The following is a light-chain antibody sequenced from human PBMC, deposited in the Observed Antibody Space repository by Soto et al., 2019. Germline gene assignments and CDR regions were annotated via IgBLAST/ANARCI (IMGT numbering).Light chain of an antibody. CDR3: QQYGSSLIT. J-gene: IGKJ5*01. V-gene: IGKV3-20*01. CDR2: GAS. Sequence: IVMTQSPVTLSVSPGESATLSCRASQSVRSNLAWYQQRPGQAPRLLIYGASSRATGIPDRFSGSGSGTDFTLTISRLEPEDFAVYYCQQYGSSLITFGQGTRLEI. CDR1: QSVRSN.